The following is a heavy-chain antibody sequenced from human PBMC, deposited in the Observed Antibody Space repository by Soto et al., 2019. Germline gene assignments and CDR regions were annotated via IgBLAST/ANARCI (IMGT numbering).Heavy chain of an antibody. CDR2: IIPIFGTA. J-gene: IGHJ2*01. CDR1: GGTLSSYA. CDR3: AREVAVAGDYWYFDL. V-gene: IGHV1-69*01. D-gene: IGHD6-19*01. Sequence: QVQLVQSGAEVKKPGSSVKVSCKASGGTLSSYAISWVRQAPGQGLEWMGGIIPIFGTANYAQKFQGRVTITADESTSTAYMELSSLRSEDTAVYYCAREVAVAGDYWYFDLWGRGTLVTVSS.